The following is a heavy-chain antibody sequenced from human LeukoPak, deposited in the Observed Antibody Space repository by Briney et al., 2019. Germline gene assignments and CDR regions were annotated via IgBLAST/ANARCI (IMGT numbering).Heavy chain of an antibody. D-gene: IGHD2-15*01. Sequence: SETLSLTCAVYGGSFSGYYWSWIRQPPGKGLEWIGEINHSGSTNYNPSLKSRVTISVDTSKNQFSLKLSSVTAEDTAVYYCARALPRYCSGGSCYSRRYYAFDIWGQGTIVTVSS. CDR2: INHSGST. CDR1: GGSFSGYY. V-gene: IGHV4-34*01. J-gene: IGHJ3*02. CDR3: ARALPRYCSGGSCYSRRYYAFDI.